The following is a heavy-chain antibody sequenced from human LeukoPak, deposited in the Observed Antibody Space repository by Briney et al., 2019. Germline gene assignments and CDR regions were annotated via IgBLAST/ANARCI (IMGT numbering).Heavy chain of an antibody. CDR1: GFTFSGSE. D-gene: IGHD2-15*01. Sequence: GGSLRLSCAASGFTFSGSEIHWVRQAPGKGVEWVGRIRSEDNYYATAYAASVKGKFTISRDDSSNTAYLQMNSLKMEDTAVYYCTRLDDGGIPLDYWGQGTLVTVSS. CDR3: TRLDDGGIPLDY. V-gene: IGHV3-73*01. CDR2: IRSEDNYYAT. J-gene: IGHJ4*02.